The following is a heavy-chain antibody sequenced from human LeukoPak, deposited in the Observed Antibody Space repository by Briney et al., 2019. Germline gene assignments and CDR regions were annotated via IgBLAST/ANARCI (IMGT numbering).Heavy chain of an antibody. CDR1: GGSIRSSSYY. V-gene: IGHV4-61*01. CDR3: ARDPSHHSGTFDI. CDR2: VYFSGDT. Sequence: SETLSLTCTVSGGSIRSSSYYWSWIRQPPGKGLEWIGDVYFSGDTKYSPSLQSRVTISLDTSQNQFSLRLRSVTAADTAVYYCARDPSHHSGTFDIWGQGTMVTVSS. J-gene: IGHJ3*02. D-gene: IGHD2-15*01.